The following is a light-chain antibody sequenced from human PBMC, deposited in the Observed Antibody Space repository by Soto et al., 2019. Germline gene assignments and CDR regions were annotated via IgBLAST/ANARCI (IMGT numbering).Light chain of an antibody. V-gene: IGLV1-36*01. CDR3: AAWDDSLNVWV. CDR2: YDD. Sequence: QSVLTQPPSVSEAPRQRVTISCSGSSSNIGNNAVNWYQQFPGKAPKLLIYYDDLLPSGVSDRFSGSKSGTSASLAISGLQSEDEADYYCAAWDDSLNVWVFGGGTKLTVL. CDR1: SSNIGNNA. J-gene: IGLJ3*02.